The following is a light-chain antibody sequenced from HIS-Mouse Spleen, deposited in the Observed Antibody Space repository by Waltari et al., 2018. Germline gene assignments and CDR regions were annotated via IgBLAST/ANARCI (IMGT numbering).Light chain of an antibody. V-gene: IGLV3-21*02. CDR1: NIGSKS. CDR2: DDS. Sequence: SYVLTQPPSVSVAPGQTARITCGGNNIGSKSVHWYQQKPGQAPVLVVYDDSDRPSGIPGRFSGSNAGNTATLTISRVEAGDEADYYCQVWDSSSDPVVFGGRTKLTVL. J-gene: IGLJ2*01. CDR3: QVWDSSSDPVV.